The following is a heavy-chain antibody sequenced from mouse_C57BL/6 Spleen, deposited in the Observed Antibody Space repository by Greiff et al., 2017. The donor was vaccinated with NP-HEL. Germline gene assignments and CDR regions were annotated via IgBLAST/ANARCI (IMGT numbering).Heavy chain of an antibody. CDR2: IDPSDSYT. V-gene: IGHV1-69*01. Sequence: QVQLQQPGAELVMPGASVKLSCKASGYTFTSYWMHWVKQRPGQGLEWIGEIDPSDSYTNYNQKFKGKSTLTVDKSSSTAYMQLSSLTSEDSAVYYCARGGYYGYEENAMDYWGQGTSVTVSS. J-gene: IGHJ4*01. CDR1: GYTFTSYW. CDR3: ARGGYYGYEENAMDY. D-gene: IGHD2-2*01.